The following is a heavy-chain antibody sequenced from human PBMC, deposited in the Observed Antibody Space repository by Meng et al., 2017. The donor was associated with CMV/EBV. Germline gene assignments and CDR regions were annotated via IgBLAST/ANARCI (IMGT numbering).Heavy chain of an antibody. D-gene: IGHD3-16*02. Sequence: GGSLRLSCAASGFTVSGNHMSWVRQAPGKGLEWISVIYNDDSTHYVDPVKGRFTISRDDSKNTLYLQMNSLRAEDTAVYYCSYRYYFDYWGQGTMVTVSS. V-gene: IGHV3-53*01. J-gene: IGHJ4*02. CDR1: GFTVSGNH. CDR3: SYRYYFDY. CDR2: IYNDDST.